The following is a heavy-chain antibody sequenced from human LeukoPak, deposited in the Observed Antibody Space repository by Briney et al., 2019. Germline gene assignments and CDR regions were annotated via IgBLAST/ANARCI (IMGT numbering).Heavy chain of an antibody. CDR3: ARVFSNYYDFWSGYFSDKNFDP. CDR2: ISAYNGNT. Sequence: ASVKVSCKASGYTFTSYGISWVRQAPGQGLEWMGWISAYNGNTNYAQKLQGRVTMTTDTSTSTAYMELRSLRSDDTAVYYCARVFSNYYDFWSGYFSDKNFDPWGQGTLVTVSS. J-gene: IGHJ5*02. V-gene: IGHV1-18*01. D-gene: IGHD3-3*01. CDR1: GYTFTSYG.